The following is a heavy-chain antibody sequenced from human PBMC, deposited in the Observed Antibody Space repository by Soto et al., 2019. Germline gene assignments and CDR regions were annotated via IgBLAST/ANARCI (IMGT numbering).Heavy chain of an antibody. J-gene: IGHJ4*02. Sequence: QVHLVQSGAEVKKPGASVKVSCKASGYTFTSYGITWVRQAPGQGLEWMGWISAHNGNTDYAQKLQGRVIVTRDTPTSTAYMELTSLISDDTAVYHWARGRYGDYWGQGALVTVSS. V-gene: IGHV1-18*01. CDR2: ISAHNGNT. D-gene: IGHD1-1*01. CDR1: GYTFTSYG. CDR3: ARGRYGDY.